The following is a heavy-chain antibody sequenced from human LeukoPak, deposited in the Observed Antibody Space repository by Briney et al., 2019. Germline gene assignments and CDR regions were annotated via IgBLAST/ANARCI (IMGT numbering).Heavy chain of an antibody. D-gene: IGHD2-2*01. CDR1: GYTFTSYG. Sequence: GASVKVSCKASGYTFTSYGISWVRQAPGQGPEWMGWISAYNGNTNYAQKLQGRVTMTTDTSTSTAYMELRSLRSDDTAVYYCARMEEYCSSTSCYDNWFDPWGQGTLVTVSS. V-gene: IGHV1-18*04. CDR3: ARMEEYCSSTSCYDNWFDP. CDR2: ISAYNGNT. J-gene: IGHJ5*02.